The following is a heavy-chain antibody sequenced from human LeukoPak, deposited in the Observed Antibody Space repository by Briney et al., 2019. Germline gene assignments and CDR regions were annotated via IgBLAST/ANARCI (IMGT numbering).Heavy chain of an antibody. V-gene: IGHV3-21*01. Sequence: GGSLKLSCAASGFTFSNYNMNWVRQAPGKGLEWVSSISSSSSYIYYADSLKGRFTISRDNAKNSVYLQMNSLRAEDTAVYYCARDEVATISDYWGQGTLVTVSS. CDR2: ISSSSSYI. CDR1: GFTFSNYN. CDR3: ARDEVATISDY. D-gene: IGHD5-12*01. J-gene: IGHJ4*02.